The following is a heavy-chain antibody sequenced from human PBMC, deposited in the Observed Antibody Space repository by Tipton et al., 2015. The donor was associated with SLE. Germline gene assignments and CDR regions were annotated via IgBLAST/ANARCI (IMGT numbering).Heavy chain of an antibody. CDR1: GGSISSRDYH. D-gene: IGHD3-10*01. V-gene: IGHV4-61*08. CDR2: IYYSGST. J-gene: IGHJ4*02. Sequence: TLSLTCTVSGGSISSRDYHWSWIRQPPGKGLEWIGYIYYSGSTNYNPSLKSRVTISVDTSKNQFSLKLSSVTAADTAVYYCARERQGYGSEPFFDYWGQGTLVTVSS. CDR3: ARERQGYGSEPFFDY.